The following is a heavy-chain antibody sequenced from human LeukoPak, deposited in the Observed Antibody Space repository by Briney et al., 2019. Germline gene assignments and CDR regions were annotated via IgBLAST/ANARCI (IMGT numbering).Heavy chain of an antibody. CDR1: GDSLSSSSYY. V-gene: IGHV4-39*01. D-gene: IGHD3-22*01. Sequence: SETLSLTCTVSGDSLSSSSYYWGWIRQPPGKGMEWIGSIYYSGSTYYNPSLKSRVTISVETSKNQFSLKLSSVTAADTTVYDWATHFSSAVCYDESAVDAVDPSGAGTMVTASS. CDR2: IYYSGST. CDR3: ATHFSSAVCYDESAVDAVDP. J-gene: IGHJ3*01.